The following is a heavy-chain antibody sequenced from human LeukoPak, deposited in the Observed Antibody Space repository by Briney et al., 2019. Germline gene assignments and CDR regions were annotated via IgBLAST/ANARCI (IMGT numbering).Heavy chain of an antibody. V-gene: IGHV3-23*01. D-gene: IGHD1-26*01. CDR3: AKEVIVGVSFDY. CDR2: IRGSGGST. CDR1: GFTFSIFA. J-gene: IGHJ4*02. Sequence: GGSLRLSCAASGFTFSIFAMSWVRQAPGRGREWVAAIRGSGGSTYYADSVEGRFTISRDDFMNTLYLQMTSLRAEDTALYYCAKEVIVGVSFDYWGQGTLVTVSS.